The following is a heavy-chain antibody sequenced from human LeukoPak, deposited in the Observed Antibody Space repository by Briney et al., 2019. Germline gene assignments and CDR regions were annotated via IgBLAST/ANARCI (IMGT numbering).Heavy chain of an antibody. CDR3: ATFNRRDSFDF. J-gene: IGHJ3*01. V-gene: IGHV3-15*01. Sequence: GGSLRLSCDASGFNFNGVWMSWVRQAPGKGLDWVGRIRGKSDGGATDFAASVKGRFTISRDESKDTLYLQMSSLKIEDTGVYYCATFNRRDSFDFWGQGAMVTVSS. CDR2: IRGKSDGGAT. CDR1: GFNFNGVW.